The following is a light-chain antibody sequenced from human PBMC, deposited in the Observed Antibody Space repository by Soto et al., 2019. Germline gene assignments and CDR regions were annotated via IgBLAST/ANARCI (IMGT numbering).Light chain of an antibody. CDR2: NAS. Sequence: IQMTQSPSSSSASVGDRVTITCRASQGIRSDLGWYQQKPGEIPRLLIYNASTLQSGVPSRFSGSASGAVFTLTISSLQPEDSATYYCLHDYNYPQTFGQGTKVEIK. V-gene: IGKV1-6*01. CDR1: QGIRSD. J-gene: IGKJ1*01. CDR3: LHDYNYPQT.